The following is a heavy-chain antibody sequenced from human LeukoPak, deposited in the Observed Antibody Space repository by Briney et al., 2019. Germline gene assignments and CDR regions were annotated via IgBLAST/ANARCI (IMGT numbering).Heavy chain of an antibody. V-gene: IGHV4-34*01. D-gene: IGHD3-10*01. CDR2: IDHTGST. J-gene: IGHJ5*02. CDR1: GVTFRGYY. Sequence: SETLSLTCAVSGVTFRGYYWSWIRQPPGKGLAWIGEIDHTGSTNYNPSLESRVTLSVDTSKSQVSLNLNSVTAADTAVYYCARGLRFHVGSGNWFDLWGQGTLVTVSS. CDR3: ARGLRFHVGSGNWFDL.